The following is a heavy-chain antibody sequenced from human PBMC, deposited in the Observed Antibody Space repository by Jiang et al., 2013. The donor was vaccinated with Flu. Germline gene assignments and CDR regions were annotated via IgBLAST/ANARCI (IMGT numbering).Heavy chain of an antibody. D-gene: IGHD3-22*01. V-gene: IGHV2-5*02. CDR3: AHRTTGDGYYDSSGYYAYFDY. CDR2: IYWDDDK. Sequence: GKALEWLALIYWDDDKRYSPSLKSRLTITKDTSKNQVVLTMTNMDPVDTATYYCAHRTTGDGYYDSSGYYAYFDYWGQGTLVTVSS. J-gene: IGHJ4*02.